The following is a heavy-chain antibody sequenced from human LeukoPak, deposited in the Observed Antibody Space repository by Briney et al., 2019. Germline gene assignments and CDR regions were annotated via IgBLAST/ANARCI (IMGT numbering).Heavy chain of an antibody. CDR1: GFTFDDYA. CDR3: GGGWYVDS. D-gene: IGHD6-19*01. Sequence: GRSLRLSCAASGFTFDDYAMHWVRQVPGKGLEWVSSITWNGGSRGYVDSVKGRFTISRDNAKNSLYLHMNNLRGDDTAVYYCGGGWYVDSWGQGTLVTVSS. J-gene: IGHJ4*02. V-gene: IGHV3-9*01. CDR2: ITWNGGSR.